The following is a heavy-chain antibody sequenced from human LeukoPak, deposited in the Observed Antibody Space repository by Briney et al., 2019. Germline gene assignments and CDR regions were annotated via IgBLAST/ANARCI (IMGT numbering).Heavy chain of an antibody. CDR1: GGSISSYY. CDR2: IYYSGST. Sequence: PSETLSLTCTVSGGSISSYYWSWIRQPPGKGLEWIGYIYYSGSTNYNPSLKSRVTISVDTSKNQFSLKLSSVTAADTAVYYCARVRAIPSSGFDIWGQGTMVTVSS. V-gene: IGHV4-59*12. J-gene: IGHJ3*02. D-gene: IGHD2-2*01. CDR3: ARVRAIPSSGFDI.